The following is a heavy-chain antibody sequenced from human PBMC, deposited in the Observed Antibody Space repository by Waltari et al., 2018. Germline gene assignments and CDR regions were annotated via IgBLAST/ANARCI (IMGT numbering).Heavy chain of an antibody. CDR1: GYSISSGYY. V-gene: IGHV4-38-2*01. J-gene: IGHJ6*02. CDR3: AKQGVIYYYYGMDV. CDR2: IYHSGST. D-gene: IGHD3-10*01. Sequence: QVQLQESGPGLVKPSETLSLTCAVSGYSISSGYYWGWIRQPPGKGLEWIGSIYHSGSTYYNPSLKSRVTISVDTSKNQFSLKLSSVTAADTAVYYCAKQGVIYYYYGMDVWGQGTTVTVSS.